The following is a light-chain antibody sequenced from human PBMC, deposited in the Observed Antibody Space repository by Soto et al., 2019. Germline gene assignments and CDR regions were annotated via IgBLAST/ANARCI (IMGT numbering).Light chain of an antibody. J-gene: IGKJ4*01. CDR3: QQYYSYPLT. CDR1: QGISSY. CDR2: AAS. Sequence: AIRMTQSPSSLSASTGDRVTITCRASQGISSYLAWYQQKPWKAPKLLIYAASTLQSGVPSRFSGSGSGTDFTLTSSCLQSEYFATYYGQQYYSYPLTFGGGTKVEIK. V-gene: IGKV1-8*01.